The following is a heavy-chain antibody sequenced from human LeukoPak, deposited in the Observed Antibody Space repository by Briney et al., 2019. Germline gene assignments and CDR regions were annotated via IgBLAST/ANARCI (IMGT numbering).Heavy chain of an antibody. Sequence: SVKVSCKASGGTFSSYAISRVRQAPGQGLEWMGGIIPIFGTANYAQKFQGRVTITTDESTSTAYMELSSLRSEDTAVYYCAREGGNPRYFDYWGQGTLVTVSS. V-gene: IGHV1-69*05. CDR3: AREGGNPRYFDY. CDR2: IIPIFGTA. J-gene: IGHJ4*02. D-gene: IGHD4-23*01. CDR1: GGTFSSYA.